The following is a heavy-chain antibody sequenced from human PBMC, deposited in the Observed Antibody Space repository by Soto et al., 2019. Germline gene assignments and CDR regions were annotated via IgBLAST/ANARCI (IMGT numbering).Heavy chain of an antibody. Sequence: ASVKVSCKASGYSFTDYHIHWVRQAPGQGLEWLGRINPKSGGTSTAQKFQGWVTMTTDTSISTASMELTRLTSDDTAIYYCARGDSTDCSNGVCSFFYNHDMDVWGQGTTVT. J-gene: IGHJ6*02. CDR2: INPKSGGT. D-gene: IGHD2-8*01. CDR1: GYSFTDYH. CDR3: ARGDSTDCSNGVCSFFYNHDMDV. V-gene: IGHV1-2*04.